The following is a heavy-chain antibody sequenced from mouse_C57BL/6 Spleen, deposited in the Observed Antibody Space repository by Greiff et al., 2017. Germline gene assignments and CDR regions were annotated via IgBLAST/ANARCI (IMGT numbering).Heavy chain of an antibody. CDR3: ARHDTMVTSVFDY. J-gene: IGHJ2*01. D-gene: IGHD2-2*01. Sequence: EVHLVESGGDLVKPGGSLKLSCAASGFTFSSYGMSWVRQTPDKRLEWVATLSSGGSYTSYPDSVKGRFTISRDNAKNTLYLQMSSLKSDDTAMYYCARHDTMVTSVFDYWGQGTTRTVSS. V-gene: IGHV5-6*01. CDR2: LSSGGSYT. CDR1: GFTFSSYG.